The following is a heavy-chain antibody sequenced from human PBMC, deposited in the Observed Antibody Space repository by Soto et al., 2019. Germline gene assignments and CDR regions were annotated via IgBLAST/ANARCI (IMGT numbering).Heavy chain of an antibody. J-gene: IGHJ3*02. D-gene: IGHD2-15*01. CDR3: ARRYCSGGSRYSAFAI. CDR2: ISAYNGNT. Sequence: GASVKVSCKASGYTFTSYGISWVRQAPGQGLEWMGWISAYNGNTNYAQKLQGRVTMTTDTSTSTAYMELRSLRSDDTAVYYCARRYCSGGSRYSAFAICGQGTMVTVSS. CDR1: GYTFTSYG. V-gene: IGHV1-18*01.